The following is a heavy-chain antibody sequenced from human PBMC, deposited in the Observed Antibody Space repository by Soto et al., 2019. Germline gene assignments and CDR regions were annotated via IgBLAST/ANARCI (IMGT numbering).Heavy chain of an antibody. J-gene: IGHJ4*02. CDR2: ISSSSSTI. CDR1: GFTFSSYS. D-gene: IGHD6-19*01. Sequence: GGSLRLSCAASGFTFSSYSMNWVRQAPGKGLEWVSYISSSSSTIYYADSVKGRFTISRDNAKNSLYLQMNSLRAEDTAVYYCARAPYRRRSSVNTPSYYFDYWGQGTLVTVSS. V-gene: IGHV3-48*01. CDR3: ARAPYRRRSSVNTPSYYFDY.